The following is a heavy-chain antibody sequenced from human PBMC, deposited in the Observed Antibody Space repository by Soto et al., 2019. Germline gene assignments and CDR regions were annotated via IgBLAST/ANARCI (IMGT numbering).Heavy chain of an antibody. CDR2: ISAYNGNT. CDR3: ARVRDYYASGTFDF. CDR1: GYTFTSYG. D-gene: IGHD3-10*01. Sequence: QVPLVQSGAEVKKPGASVKVSCKASGYTFTSYGITWVRQAPGQGLEWMGWISAYNGNTNYAQKLQGRLTMTTDTSTSTAYMELRILRSDDTAVYYCARVRDYYASGTFDFWGQGTLVTVSS. V-gene: IGHV1-18*01. J-gene: IGHJ4*02.